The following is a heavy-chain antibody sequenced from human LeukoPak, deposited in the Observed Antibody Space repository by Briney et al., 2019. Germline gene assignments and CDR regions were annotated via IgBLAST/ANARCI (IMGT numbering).Heavy chain of an antibody. V-gene: IGHV4-59*01. Sequence: PSETLSLTCTVSGGSISSYYWSWIRQLPGKGLEWIGYIYYSGSTNYNPSLKSRVTISVDTSKNQFSLKLSSVTAADTAVYYCARDKFTYGYWGQGTLVTVSS. D-gene: IGHD4-17*01. J-gene: IGHJ4*02. CDR2: IYYSGST. CDR1: GGSISSYY. CDR3: ARDKFTYGY.